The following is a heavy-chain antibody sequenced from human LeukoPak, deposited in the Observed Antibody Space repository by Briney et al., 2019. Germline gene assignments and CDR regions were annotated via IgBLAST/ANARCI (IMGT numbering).Heavy chain of an antibody. J-gene: IGHJ3*02. CDR2: INHSGST. CDR1: GGSFSGYY. Sequence: PSETLSLTCAVYGGSFSGYYWSWIRQPPGKGLEWIGEINHSGSTNYNPSLKSRVTISVDTSKNQFSLKLSSVTAADTAVYYCANLYDYGDFGDAFDIWGQGTMVTVSS. D-gene: IGHD4-17*01. CDR3: ANLYDYGDFGDAFDI. V-gene: IGHV4-34*01.